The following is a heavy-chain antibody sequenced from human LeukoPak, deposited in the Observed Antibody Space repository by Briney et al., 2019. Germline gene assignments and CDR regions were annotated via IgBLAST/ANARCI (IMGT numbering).Heavy chain of an antibody. CDR2: IYFSGST. CDR3: ARHQWLGPFDY. J-gene: IGHJ4*02. D-gene: IGHD6-19*01. Sequence: PSETLSPTCTVFGGSISRSSHYWGWIRQPPGEGLEWIGSIYFSGSTYYSPSLKSRVTISVDPSTNQFSLKLTSVTAADTAVYYCARHQWLGPFDYWGQGTLVTVSS. CDR1: GGSISRSSHY. V-gene: IGHV4-39*01.